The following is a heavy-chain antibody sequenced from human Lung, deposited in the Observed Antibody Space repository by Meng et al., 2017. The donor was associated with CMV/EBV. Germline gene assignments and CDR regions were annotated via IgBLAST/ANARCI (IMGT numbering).Heavy chain of an antibody. Sequence: LXXTVSGGSISSSAYYWSWIRQHPGKGLEWIGYIYYSGSTYYNPSLKSRVTISVDTSNTQFSLTLSSETAADTAVYYCARGPTPTISEGWFDPWGQGTLVTVSS. V-gene: IGHV4-31*03. CDR1: GGSISSSAYY. D-gene: IGHD3-3*01. CDR2: IYYSGST. CDR3: ARGPTPTISEGWFDP. J-gene: IGHJ5*02.